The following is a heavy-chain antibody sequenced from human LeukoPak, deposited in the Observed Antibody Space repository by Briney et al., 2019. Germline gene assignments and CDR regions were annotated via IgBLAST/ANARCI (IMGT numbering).Heavy chain of an antibody. Sequence: GGSLRLSCAASGFTFSNAWMNWVRQAPGKGLEWVGRIKSKTDGGTTDYAAPVKGRFTISRDDSKNTLCLQMNSLKTEDTAVYYCTTDLGYCSGGSCYSGNYWGQGTLVTVSS. D-gene: IGHD2-15*01. CDR1: GFTFSNAW. CDR3: TTDLGYCSGGSCYSGNY. V-gene: IGHV3-15*07. J-gene: IGHJ4*02. CDR2: IKSKTDGGTT.